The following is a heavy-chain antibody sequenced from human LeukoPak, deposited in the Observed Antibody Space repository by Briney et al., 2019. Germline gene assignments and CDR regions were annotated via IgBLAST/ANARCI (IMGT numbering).Heavy chain of an antibody. Sequence: GGSLRLSRAASGFTFSSYAMSWVRQAPGKGLEWVSAISGSGGSTYYADSVKGRLTISRDNSKNTLYLQMNSLRAEDTAVYYCAKGYRGYSYGYPFDYWGQGTLVTVSS. D-gene: IGHD5-18*01. CDR1: GFTFSSYA. V-gene: IGHV3-23*01. CDR3: AKGYRGYSYGYPFDY. CDR2: ISGSGGST. J-gene: IGHJ4*02.